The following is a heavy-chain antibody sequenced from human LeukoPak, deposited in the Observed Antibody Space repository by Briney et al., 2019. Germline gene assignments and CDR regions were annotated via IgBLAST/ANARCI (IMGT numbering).Heavy chain of an antibody. CDR3: ASGGGYWAVVY. CDR1: GGSISSYY. V-gene: IGHV4-59*08. J-gene: IGHJ4*02. CDR2: IYYSGSS. Sequence: PSETLSLTCTVPGGSISSYYWSWIRPPPGKGLEWIGYIYYSGSSNHSPSLMSRVNISVHTSKNQFSLKLSSVTAAGAAVYYCASGGGYWAVVYWGQGGLVAVSS. D-gene: IGHD1-26*01.